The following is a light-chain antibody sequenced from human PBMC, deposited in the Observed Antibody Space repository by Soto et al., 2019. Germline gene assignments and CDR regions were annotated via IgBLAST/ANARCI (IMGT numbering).Light chain of an antibody. CDR1: SSDVGDYNF. V-gene: IGLV2-14*03. CDR2: DVS. CDR3: SSYTSSSSLV. Sequence: QSVLTQPASVSGSPGQSITISCTGTSSDVGDYNFVSWYQQHPGKAPKLMIYDVSNRSSGVSNRFSGSKSGNTASLTISGLQAEDEADYYCSSYTSSSSLVFGTGTKVTVL. J-gene: IGLJ1*01.